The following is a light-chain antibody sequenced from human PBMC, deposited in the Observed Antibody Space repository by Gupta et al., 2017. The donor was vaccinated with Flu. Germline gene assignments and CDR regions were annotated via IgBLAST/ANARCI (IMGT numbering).Light chain of an antibody. J-gene: IGLJ3*02. CDR2: EDS. CDR3: FSTDSSDNYRM. CDR1: ASPKEY. Sequence: GITARITCSGDASPKEYSYWYQQKSGQAPLLVIYEDSKRPSGIPERFSGSNSGTMATLTISGAQVEDEADYYCFSTDSSDNYRMFGGGTKLTIL. V-gene: IGLV3-10*01.